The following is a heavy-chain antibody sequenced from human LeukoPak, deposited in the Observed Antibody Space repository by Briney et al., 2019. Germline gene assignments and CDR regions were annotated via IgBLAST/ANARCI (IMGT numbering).Heavy chain of an antibody. CDR1: GFAFDDYG. J-gene: IGHJ3*02. D-gene: IGHD2-15*01. CDR2: INWNGGST. V-gene: IGHV3-20*04. CDR3: ARGRCSGGSCYNAFDI. Sequence: GGSLRLSCAASGFAFDDYGMSWVRRAPGKGLEWVSGINWNGGSTGYADSVKGRFTISRDDAKNSLYLQMNSLRAEDTALYYCARGRCSGGSCYNAFDIWGQGTMVTVSS.